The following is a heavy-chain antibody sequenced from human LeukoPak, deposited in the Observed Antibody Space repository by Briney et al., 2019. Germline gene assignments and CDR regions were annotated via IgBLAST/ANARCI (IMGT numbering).Heavy chain of an antibody. CDR2: MYYRAGWKY. Sequence: SQTLSLTCAISGDSVSSNSTSWNWFRQSPSRGLEWLGRMYYRAGWKYVYSVSVESRISITRDTSKNHFSLHLTSMTSEDTAIYYCARQTNSWNPWGQGTPVTVSS. D-gene: IGHD1-14*01. J-gene: IGHJ5*02. V-gene: IGHV6-1*01. CDR1: GDSVSSNSTS. CDR3: ARQTNSWNP.